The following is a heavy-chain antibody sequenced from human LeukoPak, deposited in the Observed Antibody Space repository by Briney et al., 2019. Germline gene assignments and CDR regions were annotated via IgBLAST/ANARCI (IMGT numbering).Heavy chain of an antibody. J-gene: IGHJ4*02. Sequence: VSVKVSCKTSGYTFTGYYMHWVRQAPGQGLEWMGWIIPNSGGTNYAQKFQGRVTLTRDTSISTAYMELSRLTSDDTAVYYCARVKATIPFDYWGQGTLVTVSS. CDR1: GYTFTGYY. CDR3: ARVKATIPFDY. CDR2: IIPNSGGT. D-gene: IGHD5-12*01. V-gene: IGHV1-2*02.